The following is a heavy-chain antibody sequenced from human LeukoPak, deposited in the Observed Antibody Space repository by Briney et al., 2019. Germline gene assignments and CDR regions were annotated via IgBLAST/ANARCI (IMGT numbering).Heavy chain of an antibody. J-gene: IGHJ3*02. D-gene: IGHD3-16*01. CDR2: ISGSRDTT. Sequence: GGSLRLSCAASGFTFSSYALNWVRQAPGKGLEWVSTISGSRDTTYYADSVKGRFTISRDNSRNKLYLQMNSLRAKDTAVYYCATHENGGRAFDIWGQGTMVTVSS. V-gene: IGHV3-23*01. CDR3: ATHENGGRAFDI. CDR1: GFTFSSYA.